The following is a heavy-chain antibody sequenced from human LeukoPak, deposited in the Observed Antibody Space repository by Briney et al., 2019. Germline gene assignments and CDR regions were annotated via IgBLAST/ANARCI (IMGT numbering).Heavy chain of an antibody. CDR2: INPNSGGT. CDR3: ARARRIVVVIAIGGFDP. V-gene: IGHV1-2*02. Sequence: GASVKVSCKASGYTFAGYYMHWVRQAPGQGLEWMGWINPNSGGTNYAQKFQGRVTMTRDTSISTAYMELSRLRSDDTAVYYCARARRIVVVIAIGGFDPWGQGTLVTVSS. J-gene: IGHJ5*02. D-gene: IGHD2-21*01. CDR1: GYTFAGYY.